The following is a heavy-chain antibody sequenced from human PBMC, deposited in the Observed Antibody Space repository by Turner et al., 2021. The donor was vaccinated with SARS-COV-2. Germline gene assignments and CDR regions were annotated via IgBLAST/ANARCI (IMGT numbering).Heavy chain of an antibody. V-gene: IGHV4-39*01. CDR3: ARRRFMSGYSFDY. D-gene: IGHD3-3*01. J-gene: IGHJ4*02. CDR2: NYYSGST. CDR1: GGSISSSSSY. Sequence: QLQLQESGPGQVKPSETPSLTCSVAGGSISSSSSYWGWIRQPPGKGLEWIGSNYYSGSTYYNPSLKSRVTISEDTSKNQFSLKLSFVTAADTAVYYCARRRFMSGYSFDYWGQGTLVTVSS.